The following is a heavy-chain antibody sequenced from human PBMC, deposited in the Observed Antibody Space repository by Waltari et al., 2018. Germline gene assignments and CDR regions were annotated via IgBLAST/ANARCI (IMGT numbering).Heavy chain of an antibody. CDR2: VNSDGSST. Sequence: EVQLVESGGGLVPPGGSMRLSCAAPGSTFHLYGLPWFRQAPGKGLVWVARVNSDGSSTSYADSVKGRFTVSRDSARNTLLLQMNSLRVEDTAVYFCAREHGAVAGSYYYYGMDVWGQGTTVIVSS. D-gene: IGHD6-19*01. J-gene: IGHJ6*02. CDR3: AREHGAVAGSYYYYGMDV. CDR1: GSTFHLYG. V-gene: IGHV3-74*03.